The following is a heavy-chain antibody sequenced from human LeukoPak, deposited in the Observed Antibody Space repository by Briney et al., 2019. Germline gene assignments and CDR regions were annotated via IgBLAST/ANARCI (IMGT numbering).Heavy chain of an antibody. CDR3: ARGYTWVDY. CDR2: IRYDGSNK. D-gene: IGHD5-24*01. Sequence: PGGSLRLSCAASGFTFSSYAMQWVRQAPGKGLEWVAFIRYDGSNKYYADSVKGRFTISRDNAKNSLYLQMNSLRAEDTAVYYCARGYTWVDYWGQGTLVTVSS. V-gene: IGHV3-30*02. CDR1: GFTFSSYA. J-gene: IGHJ4*02.